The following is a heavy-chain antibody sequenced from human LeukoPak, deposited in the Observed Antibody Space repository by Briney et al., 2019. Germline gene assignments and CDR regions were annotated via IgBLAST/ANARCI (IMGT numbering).Heavy chain of an antibody. CDR3: ARAPFIQSDYGGSFDY. V-gene: IGHV4-38-2*02. J-gene: IGHJ4*02. CDR1: GYSISSGHY. CDR2: IFHSGST. D-gene: IGHD4-23*01. Sequence: PSETLSLPCTVSGYSISSGHYWGWIRQPPGKGLEWIGTIFHSGSTYYNPSLKSRVTILVDTSKNQFSLKLTSVTAADTAAYYCARAPFIQSDYGGSFDYWGQGTLVTVSS.